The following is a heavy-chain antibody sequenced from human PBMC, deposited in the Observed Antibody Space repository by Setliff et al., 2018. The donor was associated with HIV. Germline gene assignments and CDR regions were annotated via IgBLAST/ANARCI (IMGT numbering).Heavy chain of an antibody. J-gene: IGHJ3*02. Sequence: ASVKVSCKASGYTFTDYYMHWVRQAPGQGLEWMGRINPNSGGTNYAQKFQGRVTMTRDTSISTAYMELSRLRSDDTAVYCCATKVYCTNGVCLDAFDIWGQGTMVTVSS. D-gene: IGHD2-8*01. CDR1: GYTFTDYY. V-gene: IGHV1-2*06. CDR3: ATKVYCTNGVCLDAFDI. CDR2: INPNSGGT.